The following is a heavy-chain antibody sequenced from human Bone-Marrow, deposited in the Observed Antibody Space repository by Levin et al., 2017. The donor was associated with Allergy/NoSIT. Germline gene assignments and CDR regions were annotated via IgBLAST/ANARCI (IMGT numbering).Heavy chain of an antibody. Sequence: PGGSLRLSCAASSFSFSNFGMHWVRQAPGKGLEWVAVIRYDGSQKYYADSVKGRFTISRDNSKNTLYLQMNRLRVDDTALYYCAREFHSSVDLIDYYYYGVDVWGQGTTVIVSS. CDR2: IRYDGSQK. J-gene: IGHJ6*02. V-gene: IGHV3-33*01. D-gene: IGHD6-6*01. CDR1: SFSFSNFG. CDR3: AREFHSSVDLIDYYYYGVDV.